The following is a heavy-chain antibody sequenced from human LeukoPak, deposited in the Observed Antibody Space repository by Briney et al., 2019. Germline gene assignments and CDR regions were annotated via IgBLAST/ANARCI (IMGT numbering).Heavy chain of an antibody. J-gene: IGHJ3*02. D-gene: IGHD1-26*01. V-gene: IGHV3-53*01. CDR2: IYSSGST. Sequence: GGSLRLSCAASGFXVSNNYISWVRQAPGKGLEWVSLIYSSGSTDYADSVKGRFTISRDNSKNMLYLQMNSLRDEDTAVYYCARGGDIVGTSRSAFDIWGQGTMVTVSS. CDR3: ARGGDIVGTSRSAFDI. CDR1: GFXVSNNY.